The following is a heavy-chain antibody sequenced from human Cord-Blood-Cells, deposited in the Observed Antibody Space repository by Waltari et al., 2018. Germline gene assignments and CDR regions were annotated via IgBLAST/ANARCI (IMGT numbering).Heavy chain of an antibody. CDR2: INHSGSA. CDR1: GGSFSGYY. CDR3: ARLRISSGWYVWDY. V-gene: IGHV4-34*01. J-gene: IGHJ4*02. D-gene: IGHD6-19*01. Sequence: QVQLQQWGAGLLKPSETLSLTCAVYGGSFSGYYWSWIRQPPGKGLEWIGEINHSGSAHHNRFLNGRVTISVDTSKNLFSRKLSSVTAADTAVYYCARLRISSGWYVWDYWGQGTLVTVSS.